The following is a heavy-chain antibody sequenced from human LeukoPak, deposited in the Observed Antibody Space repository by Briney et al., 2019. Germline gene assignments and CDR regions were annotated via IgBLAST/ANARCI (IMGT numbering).Heavy chain of an antibody. D-gene: IGHD3-3*01. CDR3: ARFEVNYEDNRSFYYFDY. CDR2: IYPGDSNT. CDR1: GYSFNTYW. V-gene: IGHV5-51*01. Sequence: GESLKISCKGSGYSFNTYWIGWVRQMPGKGLEWMGIIYPGDSNTGYSPSFQGQVTISADKSINTAYLQWTSLKASDTAMYYCARFEVNYEDNRSFYYFDYWGQGTLVTVSS. J-gene: IGHJ4*02.